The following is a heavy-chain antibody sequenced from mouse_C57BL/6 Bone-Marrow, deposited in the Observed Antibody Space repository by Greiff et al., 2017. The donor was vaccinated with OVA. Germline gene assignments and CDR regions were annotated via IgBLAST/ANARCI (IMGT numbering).Heavy chain of an antibody. CDR1: GYTFTNYW. CDR2: IAPSDSYI. D-gene: IGHD1-1*01. J-gene: IGHJ2*02. CDR3: AHYGSRLYLHY. Sequence: QVQLKQPGAELVRPGTSVKLSCKASGYTFTNYWMHWVKQRPGQGLEWIGVIAPSDSYINYNQKFTGRATLTVDTSSSTAYMHLSSLTSEDSAVYYCAHYGSRLYLHYWGQGTSLTVSS. V-gene: IGHV1-59*01.